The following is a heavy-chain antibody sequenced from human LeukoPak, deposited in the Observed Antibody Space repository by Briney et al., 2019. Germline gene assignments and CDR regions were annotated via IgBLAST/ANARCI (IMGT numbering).Heavy chain of an antibody. CDR2: ISGSGGST. J-gene: IGHJ4*02. D-gene: IGHD4-17*01. CDR3: AKSGGDDYGDSPPGFSDY. CDR1: GFTFSSYA. Sequence: PGGSLRLSCAASGFTFSSYAMSWVRQAPGKGLEWVSAISGSGGSTYYADSVKGRFTISRDNSKNTLYLQMNSLRAEDTAVYYCAKSGGDDYGDSPPGFSDYWGQGTLVTVSS. V-gene: IGHV3-23*01.